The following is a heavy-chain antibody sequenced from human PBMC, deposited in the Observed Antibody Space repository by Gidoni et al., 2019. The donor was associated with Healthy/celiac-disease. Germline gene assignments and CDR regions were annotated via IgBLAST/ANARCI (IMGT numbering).Heavy chain of an antibody. D-gene: IGHD3-22*01. J-gene: IGHJ3*02. CDR3: ARAYYYDSSGFDAFDI. CDR1: GFTFSSYS. Sequence: EVQLVESGGGLVKPGGSLRLSCAASGFTFSSYSMNWVRQAPGKGLEWVSSISSSSSYIYYADSVKGRFTISRDNAKNSLYLQMNSLRAEDTAVYYCARAYYYDSSGFDAFDIWGQGTMVTVSS. V-gene: IGHV3-21*01. CDR2: ISSSSSYI.